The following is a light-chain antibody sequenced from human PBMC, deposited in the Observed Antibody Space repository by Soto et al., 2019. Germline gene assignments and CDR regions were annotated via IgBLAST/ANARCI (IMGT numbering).Light chain of an antibody. CDR3: SSFASSNTWV. CDR2: EVT. J-gene: IGLJ3*02. Sequence: QSALTQPPSASGSPGQSVTISCTGTSSDVGAYNYVSWYQQHAGKAPKLVIYEVTKRPSGFPDRFSGSKSANTASLTVSGLQAEDEADSYCSSFASSNTWVFGGGTKLTVL. CDR1: SSDVGAYNY. V-gene: IGLV2-8*01.